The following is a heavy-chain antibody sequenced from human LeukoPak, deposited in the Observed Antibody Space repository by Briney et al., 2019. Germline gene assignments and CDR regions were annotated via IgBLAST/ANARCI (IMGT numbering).Heavy chain of an antibody. J-gene: IGHJ5*02. Sequence: SETLSLACTVSGGSISSYYWSWIRQPPGKGLEWIGSIYDSGSTYYNPSLKSRVTISVDTSKNQFSLKLNSVTAADTAVYYCARHYGPWGQGTLVTVSS. CDR2: IYDSGST. V-gene: IGHV4-59*05. CDR3: ARHYGP. D-gene: IGHD3-16*01. CDR1: GGSISSYY.